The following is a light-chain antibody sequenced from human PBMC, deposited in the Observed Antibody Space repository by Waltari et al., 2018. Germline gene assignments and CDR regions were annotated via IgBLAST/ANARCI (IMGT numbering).Light chain of an antibody. CDR1: HSLRHLNGYNY. V-gene: IGKV2-28*01. J-gene: IGKJ2*01. Sequence: EIVITQSPLSLPVTPGEPAPIPCRSSHSLRHLNGYNYLDWYLQKPGQSPKLLIYLGSSRASGVPGRFSGSGSGTDFTLLISRVEADDVGVYYCMQARQTPFTFGQGTKLEI. CDR3: MQARQTPFT. CDR2: LGS.